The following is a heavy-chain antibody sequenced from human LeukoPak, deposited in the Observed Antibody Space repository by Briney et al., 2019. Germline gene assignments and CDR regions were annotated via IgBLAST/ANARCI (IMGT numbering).Heavy chain of an antibody. J-gene: IGHJ6*02. CDR2: TYYRSKWFN. V-gene: IGHV6-1*01. CDR1: GDSVTSDSGA. CDR3: ARDGGYYYSSYAVDV. Sequence: SQTLSLTCVISGDSVTSDSGAWSWIRHSPSRGLEWLGRTYYRSKWFNESAVSVRSRITINPDTSKNQFSLQLDSVTPEDTAVYYCARDGGYYYSSYAVDVWGQGTTVTVSS. D-gene: IGHD3-10*01.